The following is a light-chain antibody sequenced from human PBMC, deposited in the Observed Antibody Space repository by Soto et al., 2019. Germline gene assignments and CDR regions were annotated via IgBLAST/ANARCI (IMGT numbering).Light chain of an antibody. J-gene: IGKJ5*01. CDR1: QSGSSN. Sequence: ELVMTQSPATLSLSPGKRATLSCRASQSGSSNLAWYQQKTGQAPRILIYGASTRSTGIPARFSGSGSGTKFTLPISSLQSEDFAVYYCQQYNNWPSITFGQGTRLEIK. CDR3: QQYNNWPSIT. CDR2: GAS. V-gene: IGKV3-15*01.